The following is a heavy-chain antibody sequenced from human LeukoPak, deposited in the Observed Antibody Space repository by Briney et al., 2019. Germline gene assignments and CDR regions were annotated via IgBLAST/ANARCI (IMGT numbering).Heavy chain of an antibody. D-gene: IGHD3-10*01. Sequence: PGGSLRLSCAASGFTFSSYAMSWVRQAPGKGLEWLAFISYDGHNEYYADSVQGRFSISRDNSKDVMFLQLNNLRPEDTAIYYCARDDPGILGDFDYWGQGTLVTVSS. J-gene: IGHJ4*02. V-gene: IGHV3-30*04. CDR3: ARDDPGILGDFDY. CDR2: ISYDGHNE. CDR1: GFTFSSYA.